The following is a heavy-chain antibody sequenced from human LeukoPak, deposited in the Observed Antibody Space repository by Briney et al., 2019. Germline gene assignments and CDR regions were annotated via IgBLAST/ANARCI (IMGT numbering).Heavy chain of an antibody. CDR1: GYTFTSYG. J-gene: IGHJ4*02. D-gene: IGHD2-2*01. CDR3: ARVPRYCSSTSCHPQDFDY. Sequence: ASVKVSCKASGYTFTSYGISWVRQAPGQGLEWMGWISAYNGNANYAQKLQGRVTMTTDTSTSTAYMELRSLRSDDTAVYYCARVPRYCSSTSCHPQDFDYWGQGTLVTVSS. V-gene: IGHV1-18*01. CDR2: ISAYNGNA.